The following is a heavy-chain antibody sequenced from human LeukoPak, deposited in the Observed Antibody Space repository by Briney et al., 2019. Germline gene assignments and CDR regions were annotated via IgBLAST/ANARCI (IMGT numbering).Heavy chain of an antibody. CDR3: AHRRGIAVAGIYWFDP. CDR1: GFSLSTSGLG. D-gene: IGHD6-19*01. J-gene: IGHJ5*02. V-gene: IGHV2-5*01. Sequence: SGPTLVKPTQTLTLTCTFSGFSLSTSGLGVGWIRQHPGQALEVLAIIYWNDDKRYSPSLKSRLTITKDTSKNQVVLTMTNMDPVDTATYYCAHRRGIAVAGIYWFDPWGQGTLVTVSS. CDR2: IYWNDDK.